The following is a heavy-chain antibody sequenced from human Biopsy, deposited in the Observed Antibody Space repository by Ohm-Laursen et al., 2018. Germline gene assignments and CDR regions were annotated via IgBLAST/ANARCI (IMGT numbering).Heavy chain of an antibody. J-gene: IGHJ5*02. CDR3: ARHPTGFWFDP. V-gene: IGHV4-39*01. Sequence: GTLSLTCPVSGGSVSSNVAYWAWIRQPPGKGLESIGSIFYSGITYYNPSLQSRVTMSVDTSKNQFSLNLTSVTAADTAVYYCARHPTGFWFDPWGQGTLAIVSS. CDR1: GGSVSSNVAY. CDR2: IFYSGIT.